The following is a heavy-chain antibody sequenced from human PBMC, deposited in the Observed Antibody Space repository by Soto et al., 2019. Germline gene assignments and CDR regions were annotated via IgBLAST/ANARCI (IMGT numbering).Heavy chain of an antibody. J-gene: IGHJ4*02. CDR3: ARDSYYDSSGYYSGGVDY. Sequence: QVQLVESGGGLVKPGGSLRLSCAASGFTFSDYYMSWIRQAPGKGLEWVSYISGSGGTIYYADSVKGRFTISRDNAKNSLYLQMNSLRAEDTAVYYCARDSYYDSSGYYSGGVDYWGQGTLVTVSS. CDR1: GFTFSDYY. V-gene: IGHV3-11*01. CDR2: ISGSGGTI. D-gene: IGHD3-22*01.